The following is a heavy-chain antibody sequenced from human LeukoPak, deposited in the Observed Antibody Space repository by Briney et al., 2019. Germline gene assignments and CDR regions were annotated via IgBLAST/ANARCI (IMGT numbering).Heavy chain of an antibody. D-gene: IGHD3-16*01. Sequence: KPSETLSLTCTVSGVSISSYYWSWIRQPPGKGLEWIGYIYYSGSTKYSPSLKSRVTISVDTSKNQFSLKLSSVTAADTAVYYCARDSPYGGIDYWGQGTLVTVSS. CDR3: ARDSPYGGIDY. J-gene: IGHJ4*02. CDR1: GVSISSYY. CDR2: IYYSGST. V-gene: IGHV4-59*01.